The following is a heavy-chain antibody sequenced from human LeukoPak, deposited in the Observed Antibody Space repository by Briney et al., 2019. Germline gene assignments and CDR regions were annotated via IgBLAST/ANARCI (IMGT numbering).Heavy chain of an antibody. V-gene: IGHV3-33*01. Sequence: GGSLRLSCAASGFTFSSYGMHWVRQAPGKGLEWVAVIWYDGSNKYYADSVKGRFTISRDNSKSTLYLQMNSLRAEDTAVYYCARGVSLNYGDSLDYWGQGTLVTVSS. J-gene: IGHJ4*02. CDR3: ARGVSLNYGDSLDY. CDR1: GFTFSSYG. D-gene: IGHD4-17*01. CDR2: IWYDGSNK.